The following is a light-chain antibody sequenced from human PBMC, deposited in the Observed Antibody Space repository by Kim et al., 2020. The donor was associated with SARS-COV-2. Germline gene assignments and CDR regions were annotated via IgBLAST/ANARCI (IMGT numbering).Light chain of an antibody. V-gene: IGKV3-20*01. CDR3: QHYGSSPYT. CDR2: GAS. J-gene: IGKJ2*01. Sequence: EIVLTQSPGPLPSSPGDRATLSCRASQSITSNYLAWYQQKPGQAPRPLIYGASNRATGIPDRFSGSGSGTDFTLTISRLEPEDFAVFYCQHYGSSPYTFGQGTKLEIK. CDR1: QSITSNY.